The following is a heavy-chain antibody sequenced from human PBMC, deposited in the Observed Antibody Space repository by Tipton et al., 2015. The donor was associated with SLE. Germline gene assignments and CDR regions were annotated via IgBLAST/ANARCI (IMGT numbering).Heavy chain of an antibody. V-gene: IGHV4-59*08. CDR3: ARQGQQLVRPYYYGMDV. CDR2: IYYSGST. Sequence: TLSLTCTVSGGSISSYYWSWIRQPPGKGLEWIGYIYYSGSTNYNPSPKSRVTISVDTPKNQFSLKLSSVTAADTAVYYCARQGQQLVRPYYYGMDVWGQGTTVTVSS. CDR1: GGSISSYY. D-gene: IGHD6-13*01. J-gene: IGHJ6*02.